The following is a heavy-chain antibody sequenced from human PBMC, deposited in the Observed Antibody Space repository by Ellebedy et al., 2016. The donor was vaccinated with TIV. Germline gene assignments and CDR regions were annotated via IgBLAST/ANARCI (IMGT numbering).Heavy chain of an antibody. CDR3: ARDHGMARDY. CDR2: INEHGSAD. V-gene: IGHV3-7*03. D-gene: IGHD5-24*01. Sequence: GESLKISCTTSGFGFGEYVMSWVRQAPGKGLEWVANINEHGSADYYVDSTLGRFIISRDNSKNSLYLQMNSLRVEDTALYYCARDHGMARDYWGQGTLVIVSS. CDR1: GFGFGEYV. J-gene: IGHJ4*02.